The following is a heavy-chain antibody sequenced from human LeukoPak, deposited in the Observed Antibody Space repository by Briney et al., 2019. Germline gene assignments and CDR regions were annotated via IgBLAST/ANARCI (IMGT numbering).Heavy chain of an antibody. D-gene: IGHD4-23*01. CDR2: IKQDGSEK. Sequence: GGSLRLSCAASGFTFSSYWMSWVRQAPGKGLEWVANIKQDGSEKYYVDSVKGRFTISRDNAKNSLYLQMNSLRAGDTAVYYCARAGTTVVTTHDYWGQGTLVTVSS. J-gene: IGHJ4*02. V-gene: IGHV3-7*01. CDR1: GFTFSSYW. CDR3: ARAGTTVVTTHDY.